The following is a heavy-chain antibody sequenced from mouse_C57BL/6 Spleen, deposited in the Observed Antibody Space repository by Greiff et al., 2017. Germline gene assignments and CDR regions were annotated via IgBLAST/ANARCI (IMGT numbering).Heavy chain of an antibody. D-gene: IGHD1-1*01. Sequence: QVQLKQSGAELVRPGTSVKVSCKASGYAFTNYLIEWVKQRPGQGLEWIGVINPGSGGTNYNEKFKGKAKLTADKSSSTAYMQLSSLTSEDSAVYFCARGHYGSSSDYWGQGTTLTVSS. CDR3: ARGHYGSSSDY. CDR2: INPGSGGT. V-gene: IGHV1-54*01. J-gene: IGHJ2*01. CDR1: GYAFTNYL.